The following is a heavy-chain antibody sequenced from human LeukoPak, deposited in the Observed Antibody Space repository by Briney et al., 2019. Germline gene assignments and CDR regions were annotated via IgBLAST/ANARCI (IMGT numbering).Heavy chain of an antibody. J-gene: IGHJ4*02. CDR3: AILSGGYSYGLDY. D-gene: IGHD5-18*01. CDR2: IIPIFGTA. CDR1: GGTFSSYA. Sequence: SVKVSCKASGGTFSSYAISWVRQAPGQGLEWMGRIIPIFGTANYAQKFQGRVTITTDESTSTAYMELSSLRSEDTAVYYCAILSGGYSYGLDYWGQGTLVTVSS. V-gene: IGHV1-69*05.